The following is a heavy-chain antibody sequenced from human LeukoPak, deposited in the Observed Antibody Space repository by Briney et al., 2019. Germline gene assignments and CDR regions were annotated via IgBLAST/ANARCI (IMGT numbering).Heavy chain of an antibody. CDR1: GFTFDDYA. D-gene: IGHD1-26*01. V-gene: IGHV3-9*01. J-gene: IGHJ4*02. Sequence: GSSLRLSCAASGFTFDDYAMHWVRQAPGKGLEWVSGISWNSGDIGYADSVKGRFTISRDNAKNSLYLQMNSLRAEDTALYYCAKGSGSYSSYFDYWGQGTLVTVSS. CDR2: ISWNSGDI. CDR3: AKGSGSYSSYFDY.